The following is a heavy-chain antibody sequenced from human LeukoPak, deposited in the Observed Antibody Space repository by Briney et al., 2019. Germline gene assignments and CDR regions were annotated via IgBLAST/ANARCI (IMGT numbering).Heavy chain of an antibody. CDR1: GGSVSSGSYY. V-gene: IGHV4-61*01. CDR2: IYYSGST. D-gene: IGHD3-9*01. J-gene: IGHJ4*02. Sequence: SETLSLTCTVSGGSVSSGSYYWSWIRQPPGTGLEWIGYIYYSGSTNYNPSLKSRVTISVDTSKNQFPLKLSSVTAADTAVYYCATRTVLRYFDWLSPRGFDYWGQGTLVTVSS. CDR3: ATRTVLRYFDWLSPRGFDY.